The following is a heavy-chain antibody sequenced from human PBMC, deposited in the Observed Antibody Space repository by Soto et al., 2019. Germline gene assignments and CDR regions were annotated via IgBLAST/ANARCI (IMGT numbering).Heavy chain of an antibody. CDR3: AGGPTWYYYAA. D-gene: IGHD3-10*01. CDR1: GGSISSYY. Sequence: QVQLQESGPGLVKPSETLSLTCTVSGGSISSYYWSWIRQPPGKGLEWIGYIYYSGGTNYNHSLKSRVTLSVDTSKNQSTLKLSSVTAADTAVYYCAGGPTWYYYAAGGQGTLVTVSS. V-gene: IGHV4-59*01. CDR2: IYYSGGT. J-gene: IGHJ4*02.